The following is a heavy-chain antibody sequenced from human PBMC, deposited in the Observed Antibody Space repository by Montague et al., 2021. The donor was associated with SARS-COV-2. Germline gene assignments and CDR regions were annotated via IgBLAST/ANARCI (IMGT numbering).Heavy chain of an antibody. CDR2: IYFSGST. D-gene: IGHD2-2*01. CDR1: GGQFIRSSHY. J-gene: IGHJ4*02. V-gene: IGHV4-39*07. Sequence: SETLFLTCSVSGGQFIRSSHYWAWIRQAPGRGLEWIGNIYFSGSTNSNPSLRSRLTLSLDMSRAQFSLELRAVTASDTALYYCARAYQGVPDWDFFDSWGQGLLVAVSS. CDR3: ARAYQGVPDWDFFDS.